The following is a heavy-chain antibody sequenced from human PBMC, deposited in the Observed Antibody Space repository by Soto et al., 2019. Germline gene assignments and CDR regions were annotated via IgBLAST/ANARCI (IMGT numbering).Heavy chain of an antibody. CDR2: ISTFNGNT. CDR1: ASTFTGYT. V-gene: IGHV1-18*04. CDR3: ASGTVTSGRWFGP. Sequence: QVHLVQSGTEVKDPGASVKVSCKASASTFTGYTINWVRQAPGQGLEWLGWISTFNGNTKYAGNFEGRVTMTTNTSTTTAYMELTSLTFDDTAVYFCASGTVTSGRWFGPWGQGTLVSVSS. J-gene: IGHJ5*02. D-gene: IGHD4-17*01.